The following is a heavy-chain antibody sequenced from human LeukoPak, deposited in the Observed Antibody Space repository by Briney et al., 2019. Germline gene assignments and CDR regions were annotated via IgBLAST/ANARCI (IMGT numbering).Heavy chain of an antibody. Sequence: PGGSLRLSCAASGFIFSNYWMSWVRQTPGKGLEWVANIKEDGSEIYYVDSVKGRFTISRDNARNSLYLQMNSLRAEDTAVYYCARGVYYFDYWGQGTLVTVSS. CDR2: IKEDGSEI. CDR1: GFIFSNYW. CDR3: ARGVYYFDY. D-gene: IGHD6-6*01. J-gene: IGHJ4*02. V-gene: IGHV3-7*01.